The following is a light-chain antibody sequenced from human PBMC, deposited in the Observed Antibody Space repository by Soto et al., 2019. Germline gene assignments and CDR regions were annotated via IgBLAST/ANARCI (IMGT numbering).Light chain of an antibody. J-gene: IGKJ4*01. CDR2: AAS. Sequence: DIQMTQSPSSLSASIGDRVTITCRASQSVNRYLNWYQQKPGKAPKLLIYAASTLQSGLPSRCSGRGSGTDFTPTISSLQSEDLATYWCQESYRNPTFGGGTKLEIK. CDR1: QSVNRY. V-gene: IGKV1-39*01. CDR3: QESYRNPT.